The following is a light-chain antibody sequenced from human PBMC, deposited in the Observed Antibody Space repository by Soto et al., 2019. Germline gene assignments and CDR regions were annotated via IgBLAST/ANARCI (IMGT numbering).Light chain of an antibody. Sequence: QSVLTQPASVSGSPGQSITISCTGTSSDVGGYNYVSWYQQYPGKAPKLMIYEVSNRPSGVSNRFSGSKSGNTASLTISGLQAEDEADYYCATWDDSLNGLVFGGGTKLTVL. J-gene: IGLJ3*02. CDR1: SSDVGGYNY. CDR2: EVS. CDR3: ATWDDSLNGLV. V-gene: IGLV2-14*01.